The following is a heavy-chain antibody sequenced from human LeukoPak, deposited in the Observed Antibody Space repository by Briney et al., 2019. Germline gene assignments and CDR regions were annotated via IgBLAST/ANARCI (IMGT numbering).Heavy chain of an antibody. V-gene: IGHV1-18*01. CDR1: GYPLTNYG. Sequence: ASVTVSCKASGYPLTNYGLTWVRQAPGQGLEGVGCITSYNGNTDTAQRFQGRVTMTSDTSTNTAYMELRGLRTADAAAYYCARRELSASYSFFDYWGQGTLVTVSS. CDR2: ITSYNGNT. D-gene: IGHD1-26*01. J-gene: IGHJ4*02. CDR3: ARRELSASYSFFDY.